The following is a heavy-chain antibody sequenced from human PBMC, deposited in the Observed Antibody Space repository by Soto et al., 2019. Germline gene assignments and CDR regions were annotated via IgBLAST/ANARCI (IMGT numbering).Heavy chain of an antibody. D-gene: IGHD4-17*01. CDR3: PTNEDYGGNSISGPVDY. CDR1: GGSISSGGYY. Sequence: TLSLTCTVSGGSISSGGYYWSWIRQHPGKGLEWIGYIYYSGVTYYNPSLKSRVTISVDTSKNQFSLKLSSVTAADTAVYFGPTNEDYGGNSISGPVDYWGQGTLVTVSS. J-gene: IGHJ4*02. V-gene: IGHV4-31*03. CDR2: IYYSGVT.